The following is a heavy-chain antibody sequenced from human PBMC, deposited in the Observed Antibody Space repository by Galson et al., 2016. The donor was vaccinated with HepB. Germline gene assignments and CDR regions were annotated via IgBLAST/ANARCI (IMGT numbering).Heavy chain of an antibody. CDR3: ARVDYTDEGINV. Sequence: SLRLSCAASGFTFNDYWMTWVRQAPGKGLEWVANLSPDGTDKRYAGSVKGRFTISRDNPNNSVFLQMSSLGAEDTALYYCARVDYTDEGINVWGQGTTVTVSS. D-gene: IGHD4-11*01. CDR2: LSPDGTDK. V-gene: IGHV3-7*01. J-gene: IGHJ6*02. CDR1: GFTFNDYW.